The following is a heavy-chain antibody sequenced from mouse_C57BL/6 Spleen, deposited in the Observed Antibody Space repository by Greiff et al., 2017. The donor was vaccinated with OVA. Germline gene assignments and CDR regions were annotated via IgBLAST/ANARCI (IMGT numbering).Heavy chain of an antibody. CDR2: IYPRSGNT. J-gene: IGHJ1*03. Sequence: QVQLQQSGAELARPGASVKLSCKASGYTFTSYGISWVKQRTGQGLEWIGEIYPRSGNTYYNEKFQGKATLTADKSSRTAYMELRSRTSEDAAADSCARKGPGWYFDVWGTGTTVTVAS. V-gene: IGHV1-81*01. CDR1: GYTFTSYG. CDR3: ARKGPGWYFDV.